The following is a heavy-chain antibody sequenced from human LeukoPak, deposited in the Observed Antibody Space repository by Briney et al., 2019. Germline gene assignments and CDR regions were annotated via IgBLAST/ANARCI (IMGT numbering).Heavy chain of an antibody. J-gene: IGHJ6*03. CDR2: IYYTGST. V-gene: IGHV4-59*08. CDR1: GDSITSYY. CDR3: ATAVSGTSYYYYYMDV. D-gene: IGHD6-19*01. Sequence: SETLSLTCTVSGDSITSYYWSWVRQPPGKGLEWIGYIYYTGSTNYNPSLKSRVTMSVDTSKNQFSLKLSSVTAADTAVYYCATAVSGTSYYYYYMDVWGKGTTVTISS.